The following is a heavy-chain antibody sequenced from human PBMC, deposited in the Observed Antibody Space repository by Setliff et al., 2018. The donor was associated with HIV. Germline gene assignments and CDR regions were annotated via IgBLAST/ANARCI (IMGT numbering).Heavy chain of an antibody. J-gene: IGHJ4*02. Sequence: SETLSLTCTVSGGSISSGPYYWSWIRQPAGKGLEWVGHIYTTGSTHYNPSLKSRVSMSLDTSKDQFSLSLSSVTAADTAIYYCARHVSVGPTYYYDSWGQGTLVTVSS. D-gene: IGHD3-3*01. V-gene: IGHV4-61*09. CDR2: IYTTGST. CDR3: ARHVSVGPTYYYDS. CDR1: GGSISSGPYY.